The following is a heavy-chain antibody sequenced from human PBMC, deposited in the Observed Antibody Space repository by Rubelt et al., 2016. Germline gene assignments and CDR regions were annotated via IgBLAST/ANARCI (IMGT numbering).Heavy chain of an antibody. CDR1: GFTFSNAW. J-gene: IGHJ6*02. D-gene: IGHD4-17*01. Sequence: GGGLVQPGGSLRLSCAASGFTFSNAWMSWVRQAPGKGLEWVGRIKSKTDGGTTDYAAPVKGRFTISRDDSKNTLYLQMNSLKTEDTAVYYCMAVTTFYYGMDVWGQGTTVTVSS. CDR2: IKSKTDGGTT. V-gene: IGHV3-15*01. CDR3: MAVTTFYYGMDV.